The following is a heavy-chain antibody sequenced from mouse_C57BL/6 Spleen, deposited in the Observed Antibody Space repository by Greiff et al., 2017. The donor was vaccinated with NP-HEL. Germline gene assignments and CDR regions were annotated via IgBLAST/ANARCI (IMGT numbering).Heavy chain of an antibody. V-gene: IGHV1-55*01. Sequence: VQLQQPGAELVKPGASVKMSCKASGYTFTSYWITWVKQRPGQGLEWIGDIYPGSGSTNYNEKFKSKATLTVDTSSSTAYMQLSSLTSEDSAVYYCARRRGYYGSSYYAMDYWGQGTSVTVSS. CDR1: GYTFTSYW. J-gene: IGHJ4*01. D-gene: IGHD1-1*01. CDR2: IYPGSGST. CDR3: ARRRGYYGSSYYAMDY.